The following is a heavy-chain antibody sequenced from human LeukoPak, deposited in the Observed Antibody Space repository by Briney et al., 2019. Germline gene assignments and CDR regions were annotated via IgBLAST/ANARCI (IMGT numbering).Heavy chain of an antibody. V-gene: IGHV1-24*01. D-gene: IGHD2-21*02. Sequence: ASVKVSCKVSGYTLTELSMHWVRQALGKGLEWMGGFDREDGETIYAQKFKGRVTMTEDTSTDTAYMELSSLRSEDTAVYYCATVSGVVVVTDAFDIRGQGTTVTVSS. CDR1: GYTLTELS. CDR3: ATVSGVVVVTDAFDI. J-gene: IGHJ3*02. CDR2: FDREDGET.